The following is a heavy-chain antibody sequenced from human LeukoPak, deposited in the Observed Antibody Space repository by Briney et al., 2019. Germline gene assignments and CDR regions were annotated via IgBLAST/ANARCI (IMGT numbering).Heavy chain of an antibody. D-gene: IGHD1-26*01. CDR3: ATDREGAITGFDY. CDR2: ISYSGST. CDR1: GGSINNYY. Sequence: SETLSLTCIVSGGSINNYYWSWLRQSPGKGLEWIGFISYSGSTKHNPSLKSRVTMSLDTSKNQFSLKLSSVSAADTAVYYCATDREGAITGFDYCGQGTLVTVSS. J-gene: IGHJ4*02. V-gene: IGHV4-59*01.